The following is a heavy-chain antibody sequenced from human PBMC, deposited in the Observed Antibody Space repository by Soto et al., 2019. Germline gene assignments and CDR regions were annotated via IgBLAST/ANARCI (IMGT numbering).Heavy chain of an antibody. Sequence: QVQLVQSGAEVKKPGSSVKVSCKASGDTLNNYAINWVRQAPGQALEWMGGILPIFKTPTSAQKFQGRGTMAAAESTSPAYMAVSSLRADDTAVCFCATLASGGYFFQYWGQGTLVTVSS. CDR3: ATLASGGYFFQY. V-gene: IGHV1-69*01. CDR2: ILPIFKTP. J-gene: IGHJ4*02. CDR1: GDTLNNYA. D-gene: IGHD5-12*01.